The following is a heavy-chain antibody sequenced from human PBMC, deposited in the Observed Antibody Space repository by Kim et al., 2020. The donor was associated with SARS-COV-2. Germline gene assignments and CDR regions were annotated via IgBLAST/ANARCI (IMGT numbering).Heavy chain of an antibody. D-gene: IGHD3-22*01. Sequence: GGSLRLSCAASGFTFSDYYMSWIRQAPGKGLEWVSYISRSGSTIYYADSVKGRFTISRDNAKNSLYLQMNSLRAEDTAVYYCARDRYYVSSGYYYGMDVWGQGTTVTVSS. CDR3: ARDRYYVSSGYYYGMDV. J-gene: IGHJ6*02. CDR2: ISRSGSTI. CDR1: GFTFSDYY. V-gene: IGHV3-11*04.